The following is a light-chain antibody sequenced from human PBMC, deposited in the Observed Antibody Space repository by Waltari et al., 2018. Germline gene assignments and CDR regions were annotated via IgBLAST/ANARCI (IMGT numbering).Light chain of an antibody. CDR3: CSYAGSYTPWV. CDR1: SSDVGGYNY. CDR2: DVN. Sequence: QSALTQPRSVSGSPGQSVTISCTGTSSDVGGYNYVSWYEQHPGKAPKLMIYDVNKRPSGVPDRFSGSKSGTTASLTISGLQTEDEADYYCCSYAGSYTPWVFGGGTKLTVL. J-gene: IGLJ3*02. V-gene: IGLV2-11*01.